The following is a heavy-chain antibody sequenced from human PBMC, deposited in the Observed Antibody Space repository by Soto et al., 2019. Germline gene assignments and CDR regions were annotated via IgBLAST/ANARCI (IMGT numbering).Heavy chain of an antibody. D-gene: IGHD2-15*01. J-gene: IGHJ4*02. Sequence: GGSLRLSCAASGFTFSAYIMNWVRQAPGKGLEWVASISSSSIYIYYADSMKGRFTISRDNAKNSVYVQMNSLRAEDTAVYYCARGAVCSDGSCYYSDHWGQGTQVTVSS. CDR2: ISSSSIYI. CDR1: GFTFSAYI. CDR3: ARGAVCSDGSCYYSDH. V-gene: IGHV3-21*01.